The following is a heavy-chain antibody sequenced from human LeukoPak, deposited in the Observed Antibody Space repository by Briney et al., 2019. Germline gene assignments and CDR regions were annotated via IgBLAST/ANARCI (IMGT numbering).Heavy chain of an antibody. CDR2: MSYDGTNK. D-gene: IGHD2-15*01. V-gene: IGHV3-30*18. CDR3: AKRGYCSGGRCYSFHFDY. Sequence: GRSLRLSCAASGFTFSSHGMHWVRQAPGKGLEWVALMSYDGTNKVYADSVKGRFTISRDNSKNTLYLEMNNLRAEDMAVYYCAKRGYCSGGRCYSFHFDYWGQGTLVTVSS. CDR1: GFTFSSHG. J-gene: IGHJ4*02.